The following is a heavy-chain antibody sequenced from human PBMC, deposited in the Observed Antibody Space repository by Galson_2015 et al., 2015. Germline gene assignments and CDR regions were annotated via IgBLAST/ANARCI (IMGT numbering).Heavy chain of an antibody. CDR2: ISWNSGSR. Sequence: SLRLSCAASGLTFDDYVMHWVRQAPGKGLEWVSGISWNSGSRDYADSVKGRFTISRDNAKNSLYLQMNSLRAEDTALYYCTRSPGYYFDYWGQGTLVTVS. D-gene: IGHD3-10*01. CDR1: GLTFDDYV. J-gene: IGHJ4*02. CDR3: TRSPGYYFDY. V-gene: IGHV3-9*01.